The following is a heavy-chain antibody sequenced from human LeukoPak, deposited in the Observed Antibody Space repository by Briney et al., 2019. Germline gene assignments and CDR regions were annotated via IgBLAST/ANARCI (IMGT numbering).Heavy chain of an antibody. CDR3: ARDRLRFGTGTTPIDY. D-gene: IGHD1-1*01. Sequence: SETLSLTCAVYGGSFSGYNWRWIRPPPRRGLGWIGEINHSGSTNYNPSLKSRVTISVDTSKNQFSLKRSSVTAADTAVYYCARDRLRFGTGTTPIDYWGQGTLVTVSS. CDR1: GGSFSGYN. CDR2: INHSGST. V-gene: IGHV4-34*01. J-gene: IGHJ4*02.